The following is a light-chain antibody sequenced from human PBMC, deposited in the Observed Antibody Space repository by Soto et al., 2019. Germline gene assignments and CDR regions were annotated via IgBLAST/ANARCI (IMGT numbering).Light chain of an antibody. J-gene: IGKJ1*01. CDR3: HQRQSWPRT. CDR1: QAVNTR. Sequence: EIVLTQSPATLSSFPGDRVTLSCRASQAVNTRLDWYQHKPGQAPRLLIYLASNRAAGVPARFSGSGSGRDLTLTISDVEPEDFAVYYCHQRQSWPRTVVQGTKVDIK. V-gene: IGKV3-11*02. CDR2: LAS.